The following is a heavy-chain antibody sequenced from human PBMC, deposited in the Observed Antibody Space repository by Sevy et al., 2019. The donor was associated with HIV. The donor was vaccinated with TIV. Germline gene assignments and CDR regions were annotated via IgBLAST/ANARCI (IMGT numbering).Heavy chain of an antibody. J-gene: IGHJ1*01. D-gene: IGHD2-15*01. Sequence: GGSLRLSCAASGFTFDDYVMHWVRQVPGKGLEWVSSITWNSGNIGYADSVKGRFTISRDNAKNSLHLQMNSLRAEDTALYYCIKDLYPPTTVVAGYFHHWGQGTLVTVSS. CDR3: IKDLYPPTTVVAGYFHH. CDR1: GFTFDDYV. CDR2: ITWNSGNI. V-gene: IGHV3-9*01.